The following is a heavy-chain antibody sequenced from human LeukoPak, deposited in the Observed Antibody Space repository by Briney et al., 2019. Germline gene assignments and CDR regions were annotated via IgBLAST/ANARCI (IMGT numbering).Heavy chain of an antibody. V-gene: IGHV3-33*01. CDR3: AREWTAYCGGDCYLYYYYGMDV. CDR1: GFTFSSYG. CDR2: IWYDGSNK. Sequence: GGSLRLSCAASGFTFSSYGMHWVRQAPGKGLEWVAVIWYDGSNKYYADSVKGRFTISRDNSKNTLYLQMNSLRAEDTAVYYCAREWTAYCGGDCYLYYYYGMDVWGQGTTVTVSS. J-gene: IGHJ6*02. D-gene: IGHD2-21*02.